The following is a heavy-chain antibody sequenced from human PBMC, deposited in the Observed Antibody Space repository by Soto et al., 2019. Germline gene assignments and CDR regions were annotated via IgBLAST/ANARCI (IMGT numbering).Heavy chain of an antibody. Sequence: GAAVRGSCKACAYTFTSYGISWVRQAPGQGVEGMGWISAYNGNRNYAQKRQGRGTMTTDTSTSTAYMKLRSLTSDDTAVYYCAIGLVVPRRVWFHPWGQGTLVTVSS. CDR1: AYTFTSYG. CDR3: AIGLVVPRRVWFHP. V-gene: IGHV1-18*01. CDR2: ISAYNGNR. J-gene: IGHJ5*02. D-gene: IGHD2-8*02.